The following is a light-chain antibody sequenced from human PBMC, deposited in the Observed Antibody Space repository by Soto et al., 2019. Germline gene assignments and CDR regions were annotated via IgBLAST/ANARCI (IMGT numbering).Light chain of an antibody. V-gene: IGKV3-20*01. CDR1: QSVSSSF. CDR2: GAA. Sequence: LSPGERATLSCRASQSVSSSFLAWYQQKPGQAPRLLIYGAASRATGIPDRFSGSGSRTDFTLSISRLEPEDFAVYFCQHYGDSRTFGQGTKVDIK. CDR3: QHYGDSRT. J-gene: IGKJ1*01.